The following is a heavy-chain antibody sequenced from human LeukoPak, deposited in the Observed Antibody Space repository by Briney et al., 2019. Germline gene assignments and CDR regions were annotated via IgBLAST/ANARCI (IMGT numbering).Heavy chain of an antibody. CDR3: AKGPGAAVGKRYIQH. V-gene: IGHV3-43D*03. Sequence: GGSLRLSCAASGFTFTDYAMHWVRQAPGKGLEWVSLISWDSGNTYYADTVKGRFTISRDNSKNSLSLQMNSLRAEDTALYYCAKGPGAAVGKRYIQHWGQGTLVTVSS. D-gene: IGHD6-13*01. J-gene: IGHJ1*01. CDR2: ISWDSGNT. CDR1: GFTFTDYA.